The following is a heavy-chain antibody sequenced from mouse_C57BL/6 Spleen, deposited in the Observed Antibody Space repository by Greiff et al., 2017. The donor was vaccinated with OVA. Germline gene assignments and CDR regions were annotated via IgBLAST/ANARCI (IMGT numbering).Heavy chain of an antibody. CDR3: TDYPFAY. J-gene: IGHJ3*01. Sequence: EVQLVESGGGLVQPGGSMKLSCVASGFTFSNYWMNWVRQSPEKGLAWVAQIRLKSDNYATHYAESVKGRFTISRDDSKSSVYLQMNNLRAEDTGIYYCTDYPFAYWGQGTLVTVSA. V-gene: IGHV6-3*01. D-gene: IGHD1-1*02. CDR1: GFTFSNYW. CDR2: IRLKSDNYAT.